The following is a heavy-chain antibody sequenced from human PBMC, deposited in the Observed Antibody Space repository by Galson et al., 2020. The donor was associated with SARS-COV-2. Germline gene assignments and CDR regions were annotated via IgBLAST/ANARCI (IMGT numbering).Heavy chain of an antibody. CDR3: TRHHHCSGANCFGYWLDP. J-gene: IGHJ5*02. CDR1: GFTFSYYI. D-gene: IGHD2-15*01. Sequence: GGSLRLSCDASGFTFSYYIMYWVRQAPGKGLEWVSSISGSSAYKYYADSVKGRFTISRDNAKKSLYLEMNSLRAEDTAVYYCTRHHHCSGANCFGYWLDPWGQGTLVTVSS. CDR2: ISGSSAYK. V-gene: IGHV3-21*01.